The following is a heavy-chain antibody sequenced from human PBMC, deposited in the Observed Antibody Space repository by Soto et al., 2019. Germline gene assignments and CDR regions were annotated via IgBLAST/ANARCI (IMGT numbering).Heavy chain of an antibody. J-gene: IGHJ4*02. V-gene: IGHV1-18*01. CDR3: ARDLPPLEY. D-gene: IGHD1-1*01. Sequence: QVQLVQSGAEVKKPGASVKVSCKASGYTFTSYYITWLRQAPGQGLEWMGWISANNSNTNSAQKLQGRVTMTTDTSTSTAYMELRRLRSDDTGVYYCARDLPPLEYWGQGTLVTVSS. CDR1: GYTFTSYY. CDR2: ISANNSNT.